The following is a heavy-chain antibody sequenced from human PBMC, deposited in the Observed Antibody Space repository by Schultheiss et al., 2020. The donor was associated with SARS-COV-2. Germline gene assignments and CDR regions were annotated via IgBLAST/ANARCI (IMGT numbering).Heavy chain of an antibody. CDR2: IYYSGST. D-gene: IGHD2-8*01. Sequence: SQTLSLTCTVSGGSISSVGYYWSWIRQHPGKGLEWIGYIYYSGSTNYNPSLKSRVTISVDTSKNQFSLKLSSVTAADTAVYYCARGGTGIVLMVYASGSFDIWGQGTMVTVSS. CDR3: ARGGTGIVLMVYASGSFDI. CDR1: GGSISSVGYY. V-gene: IGHV4-31*03. J-gene: IGHJ3*02.